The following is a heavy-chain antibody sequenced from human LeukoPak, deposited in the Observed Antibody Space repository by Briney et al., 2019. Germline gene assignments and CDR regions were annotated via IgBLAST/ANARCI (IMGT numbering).Heavy chain of an antibody. V-gene: IGHV4-31*03. CDR3: ATKGAATPYYYYGMDV. CDR2: IYYGGSS. J-gene: IGHJ6*02. Sequence: SETLSLTCTVSGGSISSGGYYWSWIRQHPGKGLEWIGYIYYGGSSYYNPSLKSRAVISIDTSKNPFSLKLSSLNAADTAVYYCATKGAATPYYYYGMDVWGQGTTVTVSS. D-gene: IGHD2-15*01. CDR1: GGSISSGGYY.